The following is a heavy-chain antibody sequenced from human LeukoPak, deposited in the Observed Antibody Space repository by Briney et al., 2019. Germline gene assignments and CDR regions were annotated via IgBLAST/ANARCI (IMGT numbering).Heavy chain of an antibody. CDR3: ASYSPHDYGDSN. J-gene: IGHJ4*02. Sequence: GASVKVSCEASGYTFTGYYMHWVRQAPGQGLEWMGWINPNSGGTNYAQKFQGRVTMTRDTSISTAYMELSSLRSEDTAVYYCASYSPHDYGDSNWGQGPLVTVSS. CDR1: GYTFTGYY. CDR2: INPNSGGT. D-gene: IGHD4-17*01. V-gene: IGHV1-2*02.